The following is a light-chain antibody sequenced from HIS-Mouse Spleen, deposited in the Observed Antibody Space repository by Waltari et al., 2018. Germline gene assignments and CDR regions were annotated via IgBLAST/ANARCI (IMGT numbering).Light chain of an antibody. CDR1: SSDVGSDNL. CDR3: CSYAGSSTWV. CDR2: EGS. Sequence: QSALTQPDSVSGSPGQSITISCTGTSSDVGSDNLVAWYQQHPGKAPKLMMSEGSKGPSGVSNRFSGSKSGNTASLTVSGLQAEDEADYYCCSYAGSSTWVFGGGTKLTVL. V-gene: IGLV2-23*01. J-gene: IGLJ3*02.